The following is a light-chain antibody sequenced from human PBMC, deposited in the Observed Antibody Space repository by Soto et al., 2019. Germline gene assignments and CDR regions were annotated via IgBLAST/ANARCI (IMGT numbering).Light chain of an antibody. J-gene: IGKJ2*02. CDR3: QQYGNSPPCT. CDR1: QSVSSSY. V-gene: IGKV3-20*01. CDR2: GSS. Sequence: EIVLTQSPGTLSLSPGERATLSCRASQSVSSSYLAWYQQKPGQAPRLLIYGSSSRATGIPERFCGSGSGTKFSLPTSILEPADFAAYYCQQYGNSPPCTFGQGTKLEIK.